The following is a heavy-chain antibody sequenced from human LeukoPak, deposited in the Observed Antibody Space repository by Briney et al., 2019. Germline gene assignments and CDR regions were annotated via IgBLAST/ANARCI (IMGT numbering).Heavy chain of an antibody. Sequence: PSETLSLTCAVSGDSIKDYYWSWIRQTPGRGLNLIGYIYSGSTNYNPSLKSRVTISVDTSKNQFSLKLSSVTAADTAVYYCASGGAVTPANLFDPWGQGTLVTVSS. CDR3: ASGGAVTPANLFDP. D-gene: IGHD3-16*01. CDR1: GDSIKDYY. CDR2: IYSGST. V-gene: IGHV4-59*12. J-gene: IGHJ5*02.